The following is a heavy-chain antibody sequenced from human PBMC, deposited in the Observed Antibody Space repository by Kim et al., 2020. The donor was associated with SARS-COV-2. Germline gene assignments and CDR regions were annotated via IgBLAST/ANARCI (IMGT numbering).Heavy chain of an antibody. CDR1: GFTFSNSA. CDR2: ISGSGDKT. Sequence: GGSLRLSCAASGFTFSNSAVSWVRQAPGKGLEWVSAISGSGDKTYYADSVKGRFTISRDNSKNTLYLQVNSLRAEDSALYYCARDFIGSGWFFDCWGQGT. V-gene: IGHV3-23*01. D-gene: IGHD6-19*01. CDR3: ARDFIGSGWFFDC. J-gene: IGHJ1*01.